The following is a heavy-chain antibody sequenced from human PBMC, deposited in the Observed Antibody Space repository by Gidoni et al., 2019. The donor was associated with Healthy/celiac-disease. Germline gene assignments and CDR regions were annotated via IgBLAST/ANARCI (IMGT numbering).Heavy chain of an antibody. V-gene: IGHV1-69*09. CDR1: GGTFSSYA. CDR2: IIPILGIA. CDR3: ADHDAFDI. J-gene: IGHJ3*02. Sequence: QVQLVQSGAGVKKPGSSVKVPGKASGGTFSSYAISWVRQAPGQGLEWMGRIIPILGIANYAQKFQGRVTITADKSTSTAYMELSSLRSEDTAVYYCADHDAFDIWGQGTMVTVSS.